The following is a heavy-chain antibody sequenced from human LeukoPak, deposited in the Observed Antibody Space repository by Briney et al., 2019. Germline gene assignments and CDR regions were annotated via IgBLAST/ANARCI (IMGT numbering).Heavy chain of an antibody. CDR3: ARCSGSYYGDSYGY. D-gene: IGHD1-26*01. V-gene: IGHV4-34*01. CDR1: GGSFSGYY. J-gene: IGHJ4*02. Sequence: SETLSLTCAVYGGSFSGYYWSWIRQPPGKGLEWIGEINHSGSTNYNPSLKSRVTISVDTSKNQFSLKLSSVTAADTAVYYCARCSGSYYGDSYGYWGQGTLVTVSS. CDR2: INHSGST.